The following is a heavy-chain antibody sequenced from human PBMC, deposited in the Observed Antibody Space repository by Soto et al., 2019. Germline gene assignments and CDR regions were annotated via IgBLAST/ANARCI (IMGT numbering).Heavy chain of an antibody. CDR3: ARGESRDGYNYKGDYFDY. D-gene: IGHD5-12*01. J-gene: IGHJ4*02. CDR1: GGSISSGGYS. Sequence: SETLSLTCAVSGGSISSGGYSWSWIRQPPGKGLEWIGYIYHSGSTYYNPSLKSRVTISVDRSKNQFSLKLSSVTAADTAAYYCARGESRDGYNYKGDYFDYWGQGTLVTVSS. V-gene: IGHV4-30-2*01. CDR2: IYHSGST.